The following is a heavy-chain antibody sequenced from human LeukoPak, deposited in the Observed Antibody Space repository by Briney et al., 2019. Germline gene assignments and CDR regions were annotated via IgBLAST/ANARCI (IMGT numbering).Heavy chain of an antibody. CDR2: IYNDGNT. CDR3: ARDREVMTARAVLDA. V-gene: IGHV3-53*01. J-gene: IGHJ6*04. Sequence: GGSLRLSCAVSGLTVISNHVSWVRQAPGRALEWVSVIYNDGNTYYTDSVKGRFTISRDNSKNTVFLQMNSLRAEDTAMYYCARDREVMTARAVLDAWGKGTTVTVSS. D-gene: IGHD2-21*02. CDR1: GLTVISNH.